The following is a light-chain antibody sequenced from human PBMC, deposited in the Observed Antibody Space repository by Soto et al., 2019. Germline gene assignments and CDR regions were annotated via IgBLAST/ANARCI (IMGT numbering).Light chain of an antibody. J-gene: IGKJ1*01. V-gene: IGKV1-5*03. Sequence: DIQMTQSPSTLSGSVGDRVTITCRASQTISSWWAWYQQKPGKAPKLLIYKESTLKSGVPSRFSGSGSGTEFTLTISSLLPDDFAAYYCQHYNSYSEAFGQGTKVEFK. CDR1: QTISSW. CDR2: KES. CDR3: QHYNSYSEA.